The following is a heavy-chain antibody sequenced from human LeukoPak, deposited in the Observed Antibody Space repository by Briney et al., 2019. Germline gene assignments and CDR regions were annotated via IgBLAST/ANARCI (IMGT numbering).Heavy chain of an antibody. CDR2: INPNSGGT. V-gene: IGHV1-2*06. J-gene: IGHJ4*02. Sequence: ASVKVSCKASGYTFTGYYMHWVGQAPGRGLEGLGRINPNSGGTNYAQNFQGRVTMTRDRSITTAYMELSRLRSDDTAVYYCARDSPAVSGRYNSWGQGTLVTVSS. CDR3: ARDSPAVSGRYNS. D-gene: IGHD6-19*01. CDR1: GYTFTGYY.